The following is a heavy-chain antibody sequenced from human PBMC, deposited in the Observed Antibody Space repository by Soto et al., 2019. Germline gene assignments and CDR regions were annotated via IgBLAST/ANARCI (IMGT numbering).Heavy chain of an antibody. CDR2: ISNSGGST. CDR3: AKGPSDYGDWFNNYYMDV. V-gene: IGHV3-23*01. D-gene: IGHD4-17*01. CDR1: GFTFTSYA. Sequence: GGSLRLSCVASGFTFTSYAMSWVRQAPGKGLEWVSSISNSGGSTFYADSVKGRFTISGDKSKNTLYLQMNSLRVEDTAVYYCAKGPSDYGDWFNNYYMDVWGTGTTVTVSS. J-gene: IGHJ6*03.